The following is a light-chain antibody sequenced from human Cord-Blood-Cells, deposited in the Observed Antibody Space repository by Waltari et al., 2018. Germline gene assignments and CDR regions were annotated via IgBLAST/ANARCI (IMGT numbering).Light chain of an antibody. Sequence: QSALTQPASVSGSPGQSITISCTGTSSDVGSYNLVSWYQQHPGKAPKLMIYEGSKRPSVVSKRFSGSTSGNTASLTISGLQAEDEADYYCCSYAGSSTSYVVFGGGTKLTVL. J-gene: IGLJ2*01. CDR1: SSDVGSYNL. V-gene: IGLV2-23*01. CDR3: CSYAGSSTSYVV. CDR2: EGS.